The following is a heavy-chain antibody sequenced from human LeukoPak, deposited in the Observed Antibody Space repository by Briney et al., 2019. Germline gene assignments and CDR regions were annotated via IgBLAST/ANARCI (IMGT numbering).Heavy chain of an antibody. CDR2: INHSGST. CDR3: ARASYAPLNWFDP. Sequence: PSETLSLTCTVSGGSISSYYWSWIRQPPGKGLEWIGEINHSGSTNYNPSLKSRVTISVDTSKNQFSLKLSSVTAADTAVYYCARASYAPLNWFDPWGQGTLVTVSS. J-gene: IGHJ5*02. V-gene: IGHV4-34*01. CDR1: GGSISSYY.